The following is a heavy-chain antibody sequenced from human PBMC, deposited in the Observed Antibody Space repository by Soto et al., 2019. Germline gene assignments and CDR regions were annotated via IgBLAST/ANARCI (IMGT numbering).Heavy chain of an antibody. J-gene: IGHJ6*02. CDR3: ARDGCSSTSCYTDYYYGMDV. Sequence: QVQLVQSGAEVKKPGSSVKVSCKASGGTFSSYAISWVRQAPGQGLEWMGGLIPIFGTANYAQKFQGRVTITADESTSTAYMELSSLRSEDTAVYYCARDGCSSTSCYTDYYYGMDVWGQGTTVTVSS. V-gene: IGHV1-69*01. D-gene: IGHD2-2*02. CDR2: LIPIFGTA. CDR1: GGTFSSYA.